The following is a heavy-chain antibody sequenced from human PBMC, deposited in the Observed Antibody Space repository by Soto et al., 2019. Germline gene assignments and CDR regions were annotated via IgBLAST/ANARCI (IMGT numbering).Heavy chain of an antibody. CDR1: GFTFSSYS. V-gene: IGHV3-21*01. D-gene: IGHD3-9*01. Sequence: GGSLRLSCAASGFTFSSYSMNWVRQAPGKGLEWVSSISSSSSYIYYADSVKGRFTISRDNAKNSLYLQMNSLRAEDTAVYYCARAFSTGYYDILTGSADAFDIWGQGTMVTVSS. J-gene: IGHJ3*02. CDR2: ISSSSSYI. CDR3: ARAFSTGYYDILTGSADAFDI.